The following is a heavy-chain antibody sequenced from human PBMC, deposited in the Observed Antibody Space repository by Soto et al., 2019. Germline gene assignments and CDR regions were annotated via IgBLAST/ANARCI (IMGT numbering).Heavy chain of an antibody. CDR1: GGSISSSNW. V-gene: IGHV4-4*02. D-gene: IGHD3-9*01. Sequence: SETLSLTCAVSGGSISSSNWWSWVRQPPGKGLEWIGEIYHSGSTNYNPSLKSRVTISVDKSKNQFSLKLSSVTAADTAVYYCAGADILTGYSDYYYYGMDVWGQGTTVTVSS. J-gene: IGHJ6*02. CDR3: AGADILTGYSDYYYYGMDV. CDR2: IYHSGST.